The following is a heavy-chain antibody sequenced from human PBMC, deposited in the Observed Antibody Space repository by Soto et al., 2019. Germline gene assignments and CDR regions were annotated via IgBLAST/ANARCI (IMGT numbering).Heavy chain of an antibody. V-gene: IGHV2-5*02. J-gene: IGHJ4*02. CDR3: AHRVLRTVFGLVTTTAIYFDF. D-gene: IGHD3-3*01. CDR2: IYWDDDK. CDR1: GFSLTTSGVG. Sequence: QITLKESGPTVVKPTETLTLTCTFSGFSLTTSGVGVGWVRQSPVKAPERLALIYWDDDKRYSTSLKCRLTITKDTSKNQVVLTMANVDPADTATYYCAHRVLRTVFGLVTTTAIYFDFWGQGTPVVVSS.